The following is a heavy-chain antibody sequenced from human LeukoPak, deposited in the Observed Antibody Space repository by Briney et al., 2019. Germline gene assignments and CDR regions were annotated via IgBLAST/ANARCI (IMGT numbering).Heavy chain of an antibody. CDR3: AKDPFGSGSYKWRFDP. J-gene: IGHJ5*02. CDR1: GFTFSSYA. V-gene: IGHV3-30-3*01. Sequence: GGSLRLSCAASGFTFSSYAMHWVRQAPGKGLEWVAVISYDGSNKYYADSVKGRFTISRDNAKNSLYLQMNSLRAEDTAVYYCAKDPFGSGSYKWRFDPWGQGTLVAVSS. D-gene: IGHD3-10*01. CDR2: ISYDGSNK.